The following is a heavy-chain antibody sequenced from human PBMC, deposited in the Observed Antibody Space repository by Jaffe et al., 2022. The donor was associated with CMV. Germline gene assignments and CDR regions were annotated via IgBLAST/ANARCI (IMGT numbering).Heavy chain of an antibody. CDR1: GGSFSGYY. CDR3: ARSPEYNWNHRGNWFDP. V-gene: IGHV4-34*01. CDR2: INHSGST. J-gene: IGHJ5*02. D-gene: IGHD1-20*01. Sequence: QVQLQQWGAGLLKPSETLSLTCAVYGGSFSGYYWSWIRQPPGKGLEWIGEINHSGSTNYNPSLKSRVTISVDTSKNQFSLKLSSVTAADTAVYYCARSPEYNWNHRGNWFDPWGQGTLVTVSS.